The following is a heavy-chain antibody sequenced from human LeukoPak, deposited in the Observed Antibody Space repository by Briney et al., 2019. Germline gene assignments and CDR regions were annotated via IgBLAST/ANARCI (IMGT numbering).Heavy chain of an antibody. J-gene: IGHJ6*03. CDR2: IVPIFGTA. Sequence: SVKVSCKASGGAFSSYAISWVRKAPGQGLEWMGGIVPIFGTANYAQKFQGRVTITADESTSTAYMELSSLRSEDTAVYYCARSYSSSYPDYYYYMDVWGKGTTVTVSS. CDR3: ARSYSSSYPDYYYYMDV. CDR1: GGAFSSYA. V-gene: IGHV1-69*13. D-gene: IGHD6-13*01.